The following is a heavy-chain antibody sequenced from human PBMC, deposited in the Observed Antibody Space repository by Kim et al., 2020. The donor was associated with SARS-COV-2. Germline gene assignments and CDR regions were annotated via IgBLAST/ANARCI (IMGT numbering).Heavy chain of an antibody. CDR2: INHSGST. CDR3: ARGRSSSWYALTQWGWFDP. Sequence: SETLSLTCAVYGGSFSGYYWSWIRQPPGKGLEWIGEINHSGSTNYNPFLKSRVTISVDTSKNQFSLKLSSVTAADTAVYYCARGRSSSWYALTQWGWFDPWGQGTLVTVSS. CDR1: GGSFSGYY. D-gene: IGHD6-13*01. V-gene: IGHV4-34*01. J-gene: IGHJ5*02.